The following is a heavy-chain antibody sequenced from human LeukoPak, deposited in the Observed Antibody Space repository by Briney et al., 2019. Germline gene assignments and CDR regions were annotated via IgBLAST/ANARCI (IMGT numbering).Heavy chain of an antibody. Sequence: ASVKVSCKASGYTFTSYAMNWVRQAPGQGLEWMGWITTYNGNTNYAQKLQGRVTMTTDTSTSTAYMELRSLRFDDTAVYYCARDRYSEHSQRYYFDYWGQGTLVTVSS. V-gene: IGHV1-18*01. D-gene: IGHD6-13*01. CDR3: ARDRYSEHSQRYYFDY. J-gene: IGHJ4*02. CDR2: ITTYNGNT. CDR1: GYTFTSYA.